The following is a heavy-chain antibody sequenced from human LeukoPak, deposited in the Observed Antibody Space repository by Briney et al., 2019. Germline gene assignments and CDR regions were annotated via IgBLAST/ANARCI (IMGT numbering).Heavy chain of an antibody. Sequence: QPGGSLRLSCAASGFSVSNNYMSWVRPAPGKGLEWVSVIHSGGETYYTDSVKGRFTISRDDSKNTLYLQMNSLRAEDTAVYYCGRAGVYSASSGYGPDRWGQGTLVTVSS. V-gene: IGHV3-53*01. J-gene: IGHJ5*02. D-gene: IGHD3-22*01. CDR2: IHSGGET. CDR3: GRAGVYSASSGYGPDR. CDR1: GFSVSNNY.